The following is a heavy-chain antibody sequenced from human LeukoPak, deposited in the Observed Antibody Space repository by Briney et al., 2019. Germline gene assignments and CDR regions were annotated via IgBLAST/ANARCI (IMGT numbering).Heavy chain of an antibody. CDR2: VNPNSGGT. D-gene: IGHD3-10*01. J-gene: IGHJ4*02. CDR3: ARDVNYYYGLGSPLDY. CDR1: GYTFTGYY. Sequence: ASVKVSCKAPGYTFTGYYMHWVRQAPGQGLEWMGWVNPNSGGTNYAQKFQGRVTMTRDTSISTAYMELSRLRSDDTAVYYCARDVNYYYGLGSPLDYWGPGTLVTVSS. V-gene: IGHV1-2*02.